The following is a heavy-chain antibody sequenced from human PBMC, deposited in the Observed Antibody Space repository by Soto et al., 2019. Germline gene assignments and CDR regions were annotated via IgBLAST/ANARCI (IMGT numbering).Heavy chain of an antibody. CDR1: GCSISNYY. CDR2: IYSSGST. V-gene: IGHV4-59*12. J-gene: IGHJ4*02. Sequence: SETLSLTCTVSGCSISNYYWSWIRQPPGKGLEWIGYIYSSGSTHYNPSLQSRVTISIDTSKNQFSLQLNSVTPEDTAVYYCARDLRGVGVTLDYWGQGTLVTVSS. CDR3: ARDLRGVGVTLDY. D-gene: IGHD3-10*01.